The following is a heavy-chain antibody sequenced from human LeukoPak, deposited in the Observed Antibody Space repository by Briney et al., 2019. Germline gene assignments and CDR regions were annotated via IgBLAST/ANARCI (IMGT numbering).Heavy chain of an antibody. CDR1: GFTFSSYG. V-gene: IGHV3-33*01. CDR2: IWYDGSNK. J-gene: IGHJ4*02. D-gene: IGHD3-16*01. Sequence: PGRSLRLSCAASGFTFSSYGMHWVRQAPGKGLEWVAVIWYDGSNKYYADSVKGRFTISRDNSKNTLYLQMDSLRPEDTAVYYCARDLGEWGRVDDWGQGTLVTVSS. CDR3: ARDLGEWGRVDD.